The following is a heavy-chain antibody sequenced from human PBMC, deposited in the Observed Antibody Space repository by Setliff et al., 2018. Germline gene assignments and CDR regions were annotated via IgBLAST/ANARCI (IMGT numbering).Heavy chain of an antibody. CDR2: IYTTGNT. CDR1: GDSITSGSDY. Sequence: PSETLSLTCTVSGDSITSGSDYWNWIRQPAGKGLEWIGRIYTTGNTNYNPSLKSRVTISVDTSKKQFSLMLTSVTAADTAVYYCATPRRDDLDTPFDTFDIWGQGTMVTVSS. D-gene: IGHD3-3*01. CDR3: ATPRRDDLDTPFDTFDI. V-gene: IGHV4-61*02. J-gene: IGHJ3*02.